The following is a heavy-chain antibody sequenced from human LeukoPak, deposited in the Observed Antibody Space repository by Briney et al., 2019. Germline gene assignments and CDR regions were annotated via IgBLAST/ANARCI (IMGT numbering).Heavy chain of an antibody. CDR2: IKSKTDGGTI. CDR3: TTSYYDSSGFRA. Sequence: PGGSLRLSCAASGFTLNNAWMSWVRQAPGKGLEWVGRIKSKTDGGTIDYTAPVKGRSTISRDDSTNMVYPLMNSLKTEDTAVYYCTTSYYDSSGFRAWGQGTLVTVSS. V-gene: IGHV3-15*01. CDR1: GFTLNNAW. D-gene: IGHD3-22*01. J-gene: IGHJ4*02.